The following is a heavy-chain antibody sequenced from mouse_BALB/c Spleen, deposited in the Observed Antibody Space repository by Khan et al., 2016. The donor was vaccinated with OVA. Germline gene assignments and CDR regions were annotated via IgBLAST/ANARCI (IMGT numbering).Heavy chain of an antibody. Sequence: EVQLVESGGGLVQPGGSRKLSCAASGFTFSSFGMHWVRQAPEKGLEWVAYISSGSSTIYYADTVKGRFTISRDNPKNTLFLQMTSLRSEDTAMYYCSRSGGLLRYRFDYWGQGTTLTVSS. CDR2: ISSGSSTI. CDR3: SRSGGLLRYRFDY. V-gene: IGHV5-17*02. D-gene: IGHD1-1*01. J-gene: IGHJ2*01. CDR1: GFTFSSFG.